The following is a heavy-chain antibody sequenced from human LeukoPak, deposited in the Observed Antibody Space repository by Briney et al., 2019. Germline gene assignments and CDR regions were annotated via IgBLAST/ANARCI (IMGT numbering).Heavy chain of an antibody. Sequence: GGSLRLSCAASGFTFSSYSMNWVRQALGKGLEWVSYISSSSSTIYYADSVKGRFTISRDNAKNSLYLQMNSLRAEDTAVYYCARTGDYGGLDYWGQGTLVTVSS. D-gene: IGHD4-23*01. J-gene: IGHJ4*02. CDR1: GFTFSSYS. CDR2: ISSSSSTI. V-gene: IGHV3-48*01. CDR3: ARTGDYGGLDY.